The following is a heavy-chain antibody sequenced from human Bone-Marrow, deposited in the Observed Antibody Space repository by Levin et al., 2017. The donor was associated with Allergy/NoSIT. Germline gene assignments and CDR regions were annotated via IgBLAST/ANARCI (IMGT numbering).Heavy chain of an antibody. J-gene: IGHJ4*02. CDR2: ISNDGSNK. D-gene: IGHD3-16*01. Sequence: GESLKISCAASGFIFSSDGMHWVRQAPGKGLEWVALISNDGSNKFYADPVKGRFTISRDNTKNTLYLQMNNLRPNDTAVYYCAKERFLLDYWGPGTLVTVSS. V-gene: IGHV3-30*18. CDR1: GFIFSSDG. CDR3: AKERFLLDY.